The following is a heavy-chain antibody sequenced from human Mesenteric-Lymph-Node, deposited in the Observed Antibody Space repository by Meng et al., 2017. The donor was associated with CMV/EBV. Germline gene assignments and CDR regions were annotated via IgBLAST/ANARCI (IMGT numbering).Heavy chain of an antibody. J-gene: IGHJ6*02. D-gene: IGHD3-10*01. Sequence: SETLSLTCTVSGGSVSSGSYYWSWIRQAPGKGLEWIGHVYFTGSTNCKPSLKSRVAMSIDTSKNHFSLKLNSVTAADTAVYYCASLSMVRGVIPSGDVWGQGTTVTVSS. CDR1: GGSVSSGSYY. CDR3: ASLSMVRGVIPSGDV. CDR2: VYFTGST. V-gene: IGHV4-61*03.